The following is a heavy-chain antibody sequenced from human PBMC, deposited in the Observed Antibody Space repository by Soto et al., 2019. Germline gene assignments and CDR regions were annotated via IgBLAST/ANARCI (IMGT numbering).Heavy chain of an antibody. CDR2: SHYTGTT. CDR3: ARYYCSGGTCYIFDY. CDR1: GDSVSSSY. D-gene: IGHD2-15*01. Sequence: QVQLQESGPGLVKPSETLSLTCTVSGDSVSSSYWSWIRQTPGKGLEWIGFSHYTGTTRYNPSLKSRVSFSVDMSTNQFSLKLSSVTNADTAVYYCARYYCSGGTCYIFDYWGQGTLVTVSS. J-gene: IGHJ4*02. V-gene: IGHV4-59*02.